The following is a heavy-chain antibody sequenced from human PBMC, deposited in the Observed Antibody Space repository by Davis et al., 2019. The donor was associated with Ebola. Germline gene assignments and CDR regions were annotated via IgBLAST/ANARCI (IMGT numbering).Heavy chain of an antibody. CDR1: GGSISSYY. CDR3: ARGGSITIFGVVIETNYNWFDP. D-gene: IGHD3-3*01. Sequence: PSETLSLTCTVSGGSISSYYWSWIRQPPGKGLEWIGYIYYSGSTNYNPSLKSRVTISVDKSKNQFSLKLSSVTAADTAVYYCARGGSITIFGVVIETNYNWFDPWGQGTLVTVSS. CDR2: IYYSGST. J-gene: IGHJ5*02. V-gene: IGHV4-59*12.